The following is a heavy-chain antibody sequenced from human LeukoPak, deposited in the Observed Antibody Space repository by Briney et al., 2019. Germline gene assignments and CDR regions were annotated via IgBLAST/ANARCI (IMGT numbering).Heavy chain of an antibody. Sequence: GGSLRLSCAASGFTVSSNYMSWVRQAPGKGLEWVSVIYSGGSTYYADSVKGRFTISRDNSKNTLYLQMNSLRAEDTAVYYCAREDIAAAAFRGFDPWGQGTLVTVSS. CDR2: IYSGGST. D-gene: IGHD6-13*01. CDR1: GFTVSSNY. V-gene: IGHV3-66*01. J-gene: IGHJ5*02. CDR3: AREDIAAAAFRGFDP.